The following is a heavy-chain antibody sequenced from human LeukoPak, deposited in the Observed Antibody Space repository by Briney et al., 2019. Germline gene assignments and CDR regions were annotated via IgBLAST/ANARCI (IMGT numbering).Heavy chain of an antibody. CDR1: GGSITNYY. Sequence: ASETLSLTCTVSGGSITNYYWGWTRQLPGKGLEWIGYIHASGRTGYNPSLKSRVSMSVDTSKNQFSLKLSSVTAADTAVYYCARGPVTTARETQIDYWGQGTLVTVSS. CDR3: ARGPVTTARETQIDY. J-gene: IGHJ4*02. V-gene: IGHV4-4*09. CDR2: IHASGRT. D-gene: IGHD4-17*01.